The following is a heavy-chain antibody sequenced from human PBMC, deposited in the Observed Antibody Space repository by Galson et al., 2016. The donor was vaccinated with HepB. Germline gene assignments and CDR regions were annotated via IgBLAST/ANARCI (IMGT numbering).Heavy chain of an antibody. CDR3: ARHGHGFRGNWFDP. CDR1: GFTFSSYS. Sequence: LRLSCAASGFTFSSYSMSWVRQAPGKGLEWIGNVYYSGSTNYNVSLRSRVIISVDTSNNEVSLRRTSVTAADSAVYYCARHGHGFRGNWFDPWGQGTLVTVSS. J-gene: IGHJ5*02. CDR2: VYYSGST. V-gene: IGHV4-59*08. D-gene: IGHD3-10*01.